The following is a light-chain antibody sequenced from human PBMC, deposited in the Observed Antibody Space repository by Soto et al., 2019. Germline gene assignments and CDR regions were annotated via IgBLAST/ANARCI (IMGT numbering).Light chain of an antibody. Sequence: EILLTQSPAPLSLSPGERATLSCRASQSVSSSFLAWYQQRPGQAPRLLIYAASNTATGIPDRFSGSGSGTDFSLTIRRLEPDDFAVYYCQKYGNFWTFGQGTKVDIK. V-gene: IGKV3-20*01. CDR3: QKYGNFWT. CDR2: AAS. CDR1: QSVSSSF. J-gene: IGKJ1*01.